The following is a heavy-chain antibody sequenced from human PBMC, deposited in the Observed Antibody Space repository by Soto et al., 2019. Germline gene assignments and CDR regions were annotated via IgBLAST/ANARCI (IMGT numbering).Heavy chain of an antibody. J-gene: IGHJ6*02. CDR1: GYTFTSYG. CDR3: ARDQGIYSSSWFYYYGMDV. D-gene: IGHD6-13*01. V-gene: IGHV1-18*01. CDR2: ISAYNGNT. Sequence: GASVKVSCKASGYTFTSYGISWVRQAPGQGLEWMGWISAYNGNTNYAQKLQGRVTMTTDTSTSTAYMELRSLRSDDTAVYYCARDQGIYSSSWFYYYGMDVWGQGTTVTV.